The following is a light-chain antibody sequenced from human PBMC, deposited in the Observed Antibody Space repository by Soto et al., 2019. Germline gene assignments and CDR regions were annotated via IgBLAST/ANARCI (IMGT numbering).Light chain of an antibody. CDR2: GAS. CDR3: QNYNSAPIT. J-gene: IGKJ5*01. CDR1: QGVNID. V-gene: IGKV1-27*01. Sequence: DIQMTQSPSSLSASVGDRVTITCRASQGVNIDLAWYHHASGQVPKHLIYGASKLQLEVPSRFRGGGSGTNFTPTISSLKPEDVGTYDCQNYNSAPITLGQGTRL.